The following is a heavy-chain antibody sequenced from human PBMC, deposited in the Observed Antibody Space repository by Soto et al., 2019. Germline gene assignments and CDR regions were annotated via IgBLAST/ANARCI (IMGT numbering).Heavy chain of an antibody. Sequence: LRLSCVASVFDFRSYEMNWVRQAPGKGLEWVSNIRANDESIYYADSVKGRVSVSRDNAKNSLFLEMNSLRVDDTAVYYCARETLRDAIDIWGQGTMVTVS. J-gene: IGHJ3*02. V-gene: IGHV3-48*03. CDR1: VFDFRSYE. CDR3: ARETLRDAIDI. CDR2: IRANDESI.